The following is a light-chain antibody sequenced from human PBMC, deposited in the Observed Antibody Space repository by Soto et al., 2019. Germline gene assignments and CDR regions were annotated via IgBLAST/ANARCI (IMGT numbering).Light chain of an antibody. J-gene: IGKJ1*01. CDR3: QQFNNWPWT. Sequence: EIVMTQSPATLSVSPGERATLSCRASQTINNNVAWYQLKDGQVPRLLIYGASTRATGIPARFSGSGSGTEFTLTISTLQSEDLALYYCQQFNNWPWTFGQGTKVDIK. V-gene: IGKV3-15*01. CDR1: QTINNN. CDR2: GAS.